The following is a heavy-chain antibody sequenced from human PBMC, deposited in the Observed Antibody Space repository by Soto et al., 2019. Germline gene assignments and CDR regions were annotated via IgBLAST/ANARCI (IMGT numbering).Heavy chain of an antibody. V-gene: IGHV3-23*01. CDR2: ISGSGRTT. D-gene: IGHD6-19*01. CDR3: AQDEASVAGTPLES. Sequence: GGSLRLSCAASGFTFSNYAMNWVRQAPGKGLQWVSAISGSGRTTYYADSVRGRFTISRDNSKNTLFLQMNNLSAEDTAVYYCAQDEASVAGTPLESWGQGTLVTV. J-gene: IGHJ4*02. CDR1: GFTFSNYA.